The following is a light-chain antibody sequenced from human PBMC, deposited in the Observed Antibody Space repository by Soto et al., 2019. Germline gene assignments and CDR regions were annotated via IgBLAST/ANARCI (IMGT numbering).Light chain of an antibody. V-gene: IGKV1-33*01. Sequence: DIQMTQSPSSLSASVGDRVTITCRASRDVGSDVSWYQQKPGKAPKLLIYDASDLETGVPSRFSGSGSGTGFTFTISSLQPEDFATYYCQQYESLPLTFGQGTRLEI. J-gene: IGKJ5*01. CDR3: QQYESLPLT. CDR1: RDVGSD. CDR2: DAS.